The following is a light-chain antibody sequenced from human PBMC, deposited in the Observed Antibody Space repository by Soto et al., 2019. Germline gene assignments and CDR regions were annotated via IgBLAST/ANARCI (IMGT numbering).Light chain of an antibody. CDR2: AAS. J-gene: IGKJ1*01. V-gene: IGKV1-39*01. Sequence: DIQMTQSPSSLSASVGDRVSVTCRASQSISTFLNWYQQRPGEAPKLPIYAASSLQSGVPSSFSGSRSGADFTLTIGSLQPEDFATYYCQQSYTTPRTFGQGTKVDVK. CDR1: QSISTF. CDR3: QQSYTTPRT.